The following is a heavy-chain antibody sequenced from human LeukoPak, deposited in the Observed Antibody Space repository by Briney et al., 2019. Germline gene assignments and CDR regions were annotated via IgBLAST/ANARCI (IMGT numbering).Heavy chain of an antibody. J-gene: IGHJ4*02. V-gene: IGHV1-2*02. CDR2: INPNSGGT. CDR1: GYTFTGYQ. CDR3: ARGAVAGHFDY. Sequence: ASVKVSCKASGYTFTGYQIHWVRQASGQGLEWMGWINPNSGGTNSAQNFQGRVTMTRDTSISTTYMELSRLRSDDTAVYYCARGAVAGHFDYWGQGTLVTVSS. D-gene: IGHD6-19*01.